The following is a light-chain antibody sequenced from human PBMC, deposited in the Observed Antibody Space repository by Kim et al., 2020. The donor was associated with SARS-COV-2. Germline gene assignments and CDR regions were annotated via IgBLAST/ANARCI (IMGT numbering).Light chain of an antibody. J-gene: IGKJ4*01. CDR1: QRISSW. V-gene: IGKV1-5*03. CDR3: QEYNSYSALT. Sequence: SVGDRVTITCRASQRISSWLAWYQQKPGKAPKLLIYEASRLQSGVPSRFSGSESGTEFTLTISSLQPDDFGTYYCQEYNSYSALTFGGGTKVDIK. CDR2: EAS.